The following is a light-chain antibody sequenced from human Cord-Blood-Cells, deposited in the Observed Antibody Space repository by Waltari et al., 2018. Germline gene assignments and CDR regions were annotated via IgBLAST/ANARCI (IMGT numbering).Light chain of an antibody. V-gene: IGKV4-1*01. J-gene: IGKJ1*01. CDR1: QSVLYSSNNKNY. CDR2: WAS. CDR3: QQYYSTPRT. Sequence: IVMTQSSDPLAVSLGERATINCPSSQSVLYSSNNKNYLAWYQQKPGQPPKLLIYWASTRESGVPDRFSGSGSGTDFTLTISSLQAEDVAVYYCQQYYSTPRTFGQGTKVEIK.